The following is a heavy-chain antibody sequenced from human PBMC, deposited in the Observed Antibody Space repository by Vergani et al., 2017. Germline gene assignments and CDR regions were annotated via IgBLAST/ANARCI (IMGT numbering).Heavy chain of an antibody. D-gene: IGHD2-15*01. Sequence: QVQLVQSGAEVKKPGSSVKVSCKASGGTFSSYAISWVRQAPGQGLEWMGRIIPIFGTANYAQKFQGRVTITADESTSTAYMELSSLRSEDTAVYYCAGDRGIVVVVAAKNWFDPWGQGTLVTVSS. CDR2: IIPIFGTA. CDR3: AGDRGIVVVVAAKNWFDP. J-gene: IGHJ5*02. CDR1: GGTFSSYA. V-gene: IGHV1-69*18.